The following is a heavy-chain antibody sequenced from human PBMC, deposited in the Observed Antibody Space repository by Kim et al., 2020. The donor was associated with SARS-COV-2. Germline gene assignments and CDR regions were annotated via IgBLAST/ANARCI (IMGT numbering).Heavy chain of an antibody. D-gene: IGHD6-19*01. CDR3: AGDPDYRGWSHSDY. CDR1: GFTFSSYW. Sequence: GGSLRLSCAASGFTFSSYWMHWVRQAPGKGLVWVSRINGDGSSTSYADSVKGRFTLSRDNAKNTLYLQMNSLRAEDTAVYYCAGDPDYRGWSHSDYWGQGILVTISS. CDR2: INGDGSST. V-gene: IGHV3-74*01. J-gene: IGHJ4*02.